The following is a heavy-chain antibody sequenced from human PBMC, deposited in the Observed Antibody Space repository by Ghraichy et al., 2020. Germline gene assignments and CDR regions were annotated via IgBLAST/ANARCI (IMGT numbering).Heavy chain of an antibody. D-gene: IGHD6-6*01. J-gene: IGHJ4*02. CDR2: MNPNTGTT. CDR3: ARGSIAALY. CDR1: GYTFTNYD. Sequence: ASVKVSCKASGYTFTNYDINWVRQATGQGLEWTGWMNPNTGTTGYAQKFQGRVTMTRNTSISTVYMELSSLRYEDTAVYYCARGSIAALYWGQGTLVTVSS. V-gene: IGHV1-8*02.